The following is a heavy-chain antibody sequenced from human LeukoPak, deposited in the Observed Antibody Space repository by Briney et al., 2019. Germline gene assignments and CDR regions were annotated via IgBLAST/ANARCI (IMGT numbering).Heavy chain of an antibody. CDR1: GFIFSDHW. D-gene: IGHD3-3*01. J-gene: IGHJ4*02. V-gene: IGHV3-74*01. Sequence: QAGGSLRLSCAASGFIFSDHWMHWVRQAPGKGLVWLSRINNDGSSRIYADSVKGRFTFSRDHAENTLFLEISSLRLEDTAVHYCVRERTNFWSGHHSIFASWGQGTLVTVSS. CDR3: VRERTNFWSGHHSIFAS. CDR2: INNDGSSR.